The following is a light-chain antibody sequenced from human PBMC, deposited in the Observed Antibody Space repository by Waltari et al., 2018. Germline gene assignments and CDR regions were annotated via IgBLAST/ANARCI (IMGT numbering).Light chain of an antibody. V-gene: IGLV2-14*03. CDR1: NSDVGGYNS. CDR3: SSQSSNDVVL. Sequence: QSALTQPASVSGSPGQSITISCTGTNSDVGGYNSVSWYQDHPGQAPKVIIYDVSNRPSGVSDRFSGSKSGNTASLTISGLQAEDEADYYCSSQSSNDVVLFGGGTKLTVL. J-gene: IGLJ2*01. CDR2: DVS.